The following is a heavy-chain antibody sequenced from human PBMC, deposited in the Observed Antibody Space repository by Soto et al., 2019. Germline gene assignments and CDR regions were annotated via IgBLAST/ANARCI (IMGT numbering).Heavy chain of an antibody. CDR3: EREGTNYGMDV. V-gene: IGHV1-3*01. D-gene: IGHD1-1*01. CDR2: INAGNGNT. CDR1: GYTFTSCA. Sequence: ASVKVSCKASGYTFTSCAMHWVRQAPGQRLEWMGWINAGNGNTKYSQKFQGRVTITRDTSASTAYMELSSLRSEDTAVYYCEREGTNYGMDVWGQGTTVTVYS. J-gene: IGHJ6*02.